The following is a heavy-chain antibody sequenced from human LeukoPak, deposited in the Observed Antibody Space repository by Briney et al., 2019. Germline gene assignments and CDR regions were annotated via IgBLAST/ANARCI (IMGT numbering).Heavy chain of an antibody. J-gene: IGHJ6*04. CDR1: GDSVSSNSAA. D-gene: IGHD3-3*01. Sequence: SQTLSLTCAISGDSVSSNSAAWNWLRQSPSRGLEWLGRTYYRSKLYNDYAVSVKSRITINPDTSKHQFSLQLNSVTPEDTAVDYCARVARTIFGVGMDVWGKGTTVTVSS. CDR3: ARVARTIFGVGMDV. V-gene: IGHV6-1*01. CDR2: TYYRSKLYN.